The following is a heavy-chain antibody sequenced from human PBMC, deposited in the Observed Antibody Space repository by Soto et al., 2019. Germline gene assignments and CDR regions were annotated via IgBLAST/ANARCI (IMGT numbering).Heavy chain of an antibody. CDR2: IYYSGST. CDR3: PRPPFAAWGAP. CDR1: GGSLTRDY. Sequence: LACTVSGGSLTRDYWSWVGQPPRKGLEWIGYIYYSGSTNYNPSLKSRVTISVDTSKNQFSLKLSSVTAADTSGYYCPRPPFAAWGAPWAQVPLLAVS. D-gene: IGHD7-27*01. J-gene: IGHJ5*02. V-gene: IGHV4-59*01.